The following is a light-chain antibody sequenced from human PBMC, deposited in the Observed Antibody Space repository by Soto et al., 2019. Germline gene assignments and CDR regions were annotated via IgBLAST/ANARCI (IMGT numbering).Light chain of an antibody. Sequence: DIQLTQSPSSVSASVGDRVTISCRASQGIGNWLAWYQQKPGKAPNLLIYATSSLQGGVSSRFSGAGSGTDFTLTISSLQAEDFATYFCQQANSFPYTFGQGTKLEIK. CDR1: QGIGNW. V-gene: IGKV1-12*01. J-gene: IGKJ2*01. CDR3: QQANSFPYT. CDR2: ATS.